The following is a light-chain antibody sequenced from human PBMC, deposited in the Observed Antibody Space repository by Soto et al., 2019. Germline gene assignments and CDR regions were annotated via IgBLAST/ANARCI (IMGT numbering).Light chain of an antibody. J-gene: IGKJ1*01. CDR1: QGISNS. Sequence: DIQMTQSPSSLSASVGDRVTITCRASQGISNSLAWYQQEPGKVPQLLIYDASTLQSGGSSRFSGSGSGTDFTLTISSLQPEDVATYYCKKYDSAPEAFGQGTNVEIK. CDR3: KKYDSAPEA. CDR2: DAS. V-gene: IGKV1-27*01.